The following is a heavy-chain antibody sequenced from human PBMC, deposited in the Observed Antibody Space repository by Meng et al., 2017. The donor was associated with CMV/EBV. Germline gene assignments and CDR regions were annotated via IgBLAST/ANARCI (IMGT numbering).Heavy chain of an antibody. CDR2: IIPIFGTA. CDR1: GGTVRSYA. J-gene: IGHJ4*02. CDR3: ARMPRDGYNYIDY. Sequence: VPAGQAGAEGEYRWSAVEASCKGFGGTVRSYAISWVRQAPGQGLEWMGGIIPIFGTANYAQKFQGRVTITADESTSTAYMELSSLRSEDTAVYYCARMPRDGYNYIDYWGQGTLVTVSS. D-gene: IGHD5-24*01. V-gene: IGHV1-69*01.